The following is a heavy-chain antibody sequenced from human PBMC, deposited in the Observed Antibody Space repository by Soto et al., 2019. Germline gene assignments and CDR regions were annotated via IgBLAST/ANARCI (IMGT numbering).Heavy chain of an antibody. Sequence: ASETLSLTCTVSGGSIRGYYWSWIRQSAGMGLEWIGRMHTSGSTNYNPSLKSRVTISVDMSKNQISLKLTSVTAADTALYYCVRASMPKAHFDSWGQGTLVTVSS. J-gene: IGHJ4*02. V-gene: IGHV4-4*07. D-gene: IGHD2-2*01. CDR3: VRASMPKAHFDS. CDR1: GGSIRGYY. CDR2: MHTSGST.